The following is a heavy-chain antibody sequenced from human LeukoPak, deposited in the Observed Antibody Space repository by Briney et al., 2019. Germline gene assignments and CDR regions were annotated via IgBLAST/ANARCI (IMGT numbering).Heavy chain of an antibody. D-gene: IGHD3-22*01. CDR2: IHYSGST. CDR3: ARQDGGYYYWFDP. CDR1: GDSISSSSYY. V-gene: IGHV4-39*01. Sequence: PSETLSLTCAVSGDSISSSSYYWAWISQPPGKGLEWIGTIHYSGSTYYNPSLKSRVTISVDTSKNQLSLKLSSVTAADTAVYYCARQDGGYYYWFDPWGQGTLVTVSS. J-gene: IGHJ5*02.